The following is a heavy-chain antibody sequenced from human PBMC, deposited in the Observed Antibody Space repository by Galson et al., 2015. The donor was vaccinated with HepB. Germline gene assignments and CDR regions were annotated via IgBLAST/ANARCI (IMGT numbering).Heavy chain of an antibody. V-gene: IGHV3-30*18. D-gene: IGHD3-22*01. Sequence: SLRLSCAASGFTFSSYAMSWVRQAPGKGLEWVAVISYDGSNKYYADSVKGRFTISRDNSKNTLYLQMNSLRAEDTAVYYCAKESDYYDSSGYYPGNWFDPWGQGTLVTVSS. CDR3: AKESDYYDSSGYYPGNWFDP. CDR2: ISYDGSNK. CDR1: GFTFSSYA. J-gene: IGHJ5*02.